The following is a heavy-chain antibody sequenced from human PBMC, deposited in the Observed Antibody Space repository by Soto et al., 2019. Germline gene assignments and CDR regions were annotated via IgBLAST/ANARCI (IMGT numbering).Heavy chain of an antibody. CDR1: GGTFSSYA. Sequence: ASVKVSCKASGGTFSSYAISWVRQAPGQGLEWMGGIIPIFGTANYAQKFQGRVTITADESTSTAYMELSSLRSEDTAVYYCATSAWHIVVVPTNYYYGMDVWGQGTTVTVYS. CDR2: IIPIFGTA. V-gene: IGHV1-69*13. D-gene: IGHD2-2*01. CDR3: ATSAWHIVVVPTNYYYGMDV. J-gene: IGHJ6*02.